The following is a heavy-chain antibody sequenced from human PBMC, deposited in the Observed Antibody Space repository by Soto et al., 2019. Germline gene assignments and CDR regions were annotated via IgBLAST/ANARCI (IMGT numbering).Heavy chain of an antibody. CDR1: GFTLNAFW. Sequence: EVQLVESGGGLVQPGGSLRLSCTASGFTLNAFWMGWVRQTPGKGLDWVANIKQDGSDKYYMDSVKGRFTISRDNAKNSLYLEMNRLGAEDTAVYDCVRSGWPRSGPDYWGQGTLVTVSS. J-gene: IGHJ4*02. CDR2: IKQDGSDK. D-gene: IGHD2-15*01. CDR3: VRSGWPRSGPDY. V-gene: IGHV3-7*01.